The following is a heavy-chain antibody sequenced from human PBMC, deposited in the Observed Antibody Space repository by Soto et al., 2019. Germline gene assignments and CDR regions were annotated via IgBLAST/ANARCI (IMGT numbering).Heavy chain of an antibody. D-gene: IGHD2-2*02. J-gene: IGHJ4*02. CDR1: GGSFSGYY. Sequence: QVQLQQWGAGLLKPSETLSLTCAVYGGSFSGYYWSWIRQPPGKGLEGIGEINHSGSTNYNPSLKSRVTISVDTSKHQFSLKLSSVTAADTAVYYCARALIYPTYYFDYWGQGTLVTVSS. CDR3: ARALIYPTYYFDY. V-gene: IGHV4-34*01. CDR2: INHSGST.